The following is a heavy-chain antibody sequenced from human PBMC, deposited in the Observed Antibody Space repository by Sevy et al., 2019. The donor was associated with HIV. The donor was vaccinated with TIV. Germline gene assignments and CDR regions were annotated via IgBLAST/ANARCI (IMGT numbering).Heavy chain of an antibody. Sequence: GGSLRLSCAASGFTFSSYGMHWVRQAPGKGLEWVAVISYDGSNKYYADSVKGRFTISRDNSKNTLYLQMNSLRAEDTAVYYCAAGSSVQTTTYWGQGTLVTVSS. CDR3: AAGSSVQTTTY. CDR2: ISYDGSNK. D-gene: IGHD2-2*01. CDR1: GFTFSSYG. J-gene: IGHJ4*02. V-gene: IGHV3-30*03.